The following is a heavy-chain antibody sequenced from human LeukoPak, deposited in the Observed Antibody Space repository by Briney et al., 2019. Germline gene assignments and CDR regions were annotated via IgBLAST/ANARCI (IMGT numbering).Heavy chain of an antibody. CDR3: ATSGTRGAFDI. V-gene: IGHV3-23*01. CDR2: ISGSGGST. Sequence: GGSLRLSCAASGFTFSSYGMSWVRQAPGKGLEWVSVISGSGGSTYYAASVKGRFTISRDNAKNSLYLQMNSLRAEDTAVYYCATSGTRGAFDIWGQGTMVTVSS. CDR1: GFTFSSYG. J-gene: IGHJ3*02. D-gene: IGHD1-26*01.